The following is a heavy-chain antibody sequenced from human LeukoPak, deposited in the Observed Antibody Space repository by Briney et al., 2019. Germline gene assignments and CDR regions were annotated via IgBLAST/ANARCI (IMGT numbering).Heavy chain of an antibody. V-gene: IGHV4-39*07. Sequence: SETLSLTCSVSGGSISSCTYSWGWIRQPRGKGLEWIGSFSCSGSTYYNPSLKSRVTISVDTSKSQFSLYMDSVTAADTAVYYCARDWNRYAYWGQGTLVTVSS. CDR1: GGSISSCTYS. D-gene: IGHD1-1*01. CDR3: ARDWNRYAY. J-gene: IGHJ4*02. CDR2: FSCSGST.